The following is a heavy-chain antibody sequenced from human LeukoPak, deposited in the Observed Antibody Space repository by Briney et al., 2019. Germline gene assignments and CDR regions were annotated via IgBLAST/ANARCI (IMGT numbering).Heavy chain of an antibody. CDR2: IWFDGSNK. J-gene: IGHJ6*02. CDR3: AKAVAATGHYYFGMDV. D-gene: IGHD6-19*01. V-gene: IGHV3-33*06. CDR1: GFTFSSYG. Sequence: PGGSLRPSCTASGFTFSSYGMHWVRQAPGKGLEWVAVIWFDGSNKYYADSVKGRLTISRDNSESTLYLQMNSLRAEDTAVYYCAKAVAATGHYYFGMDVWGQGTTVTVSS.